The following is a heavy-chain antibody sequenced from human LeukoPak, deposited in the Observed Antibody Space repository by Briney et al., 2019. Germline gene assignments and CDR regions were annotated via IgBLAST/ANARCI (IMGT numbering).Heavy chain of an antibody. V-gene: IGHV3-30*03. J-gene: IGHJ4*02. Sequence: PGGSLRLSCAASGFTFSNAWMSWVRQAPGKGLEWVAAISYDGSDKYYVDSVKGRFTISRDNSKNTLYLQMDSLKSEDTAVYYCATGYSVEMATMPDWGQGTLVTVPS. CDR3: ATGYSVEMATMPD. CDR1: GFTFSNAW. D-gene: IGHD5-24*01. CDR2: ISYDGSDK.